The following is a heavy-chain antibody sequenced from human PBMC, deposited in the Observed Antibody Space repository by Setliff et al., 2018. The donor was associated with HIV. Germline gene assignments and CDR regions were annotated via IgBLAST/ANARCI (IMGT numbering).Heavy chain of an antibody. Sequence: PSETLSLTCTVSGGSITSGNYYWSWIRQPAGKGLEWIGHIYSSGSTKYNPSLKSRVTMSVATSMNQFSLQLNSVTAADTAVYYCARVPKTPIAAPYYYYMDVWGEGTTVTVSS. CDR1: GGSITSGNYY. D-gene: IGHD6-6*01. V-gene: IGHV4-61*09. CDR2: IYSSGST. CDR3: ARVPKTPIAAPYYYYMDV. J-gene: IGHJ6*03.